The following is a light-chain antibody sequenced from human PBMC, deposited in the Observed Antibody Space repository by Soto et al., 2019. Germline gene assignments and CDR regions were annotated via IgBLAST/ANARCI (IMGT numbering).Light chain of an antibody. V-gene: IGKV1-5*03. CDR2: KAS. CDR3: QHYNSYSEA. J-gene: IGKJ1*01. Sequence: DIQMTQSPSTLSASVGDRVTITCRASQIIRWLAWYQQKPGKAPKLLIYKASTLKSGVPSRFGGSGSGTEFTLTISSLQPDDFATYYCQHYNSYSEAFGQGTKV. CDR1: QIIRW.